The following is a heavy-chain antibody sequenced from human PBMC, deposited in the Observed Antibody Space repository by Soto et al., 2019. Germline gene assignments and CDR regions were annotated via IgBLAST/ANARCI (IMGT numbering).Heavy chain of an antibody. D-gene: IGHD2-15*01. CDR1: GGSISSSSYY. V-gene: IGHV4-39*01. CDR3: ARTAELRRGDAFDI. Sequence: SETLSLTCTVSGGSISSSSYYWGWIRQPPGKGLEWIGSIYYSGSTYYNPSLKSRVTISVDTSKNQFSLKLSSVTAADTAVYYCARTAELRRGDAFDIWGQGTMVTVSS. J-gene: IGHJ3*02. CDR2: IYYSGST.